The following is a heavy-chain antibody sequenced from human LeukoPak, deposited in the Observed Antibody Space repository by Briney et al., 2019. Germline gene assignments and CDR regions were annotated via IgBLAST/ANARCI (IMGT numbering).Heavy chain of an antibody. J-gene: IGHJ6*02. CDR3: ARDRNGWSRGVCMDV. CDR1: GFTFISYE. V-gene: IGHV3-48*03. D-gene: IGHD3-10*01. Sequence: GGSPRLSCAASGFTFISYEMNWVRQAPGKGLEWVANMGRSRTTIYYADSVQGRFTISRDNAKNSLYLQMNSLRAEDTAVYYCARDRNGWSRGVCMDVWGQGTTVIVSS. CDR2: MGRSRTTI.